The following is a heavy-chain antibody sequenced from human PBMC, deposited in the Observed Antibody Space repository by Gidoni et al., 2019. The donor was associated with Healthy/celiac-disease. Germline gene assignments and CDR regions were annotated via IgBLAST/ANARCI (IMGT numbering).Heavy chain of an antibody. J-gene: IGHJ4*02. CDR2: IWYDGSNK. Sequence: QVQLVESGGGVVQPGRSLRLPCAASGFPFSSYGMHWVRPAPGKGLEWVAVIWYDGSNKYYADSVKGRFTISRDNSKNTLYLQMNSLRAEDTAVYYCARDPNYGGNSPPDYWGQGTLVTVSS. CDR1: GFPFSSYG. CDR3: ARDPNYGGNSPPDY. D-gene: IGHD4-17*01. V-gene: IGHV3-33*01.